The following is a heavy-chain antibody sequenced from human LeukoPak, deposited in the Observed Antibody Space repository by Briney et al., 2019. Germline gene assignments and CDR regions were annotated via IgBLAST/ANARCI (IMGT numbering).Heavy chain of an antibody. D-gene: IGHD4-11*01. J-gene: IGHJ3*02. CDR1: GYTLTSYD. CDR2: MNPNSGNT. V-gene: IGHV1-8*01. CDR3: ATQTTVGQEDAFDI. Sequence: ASVKVSCKASGYTLTSYDINWVRQATGQGLEWMGWMNPNSGNTGYAQKFQGRVTMTRNTSISTAYMELSSLRSEDTAVYYCATQTTVGQEDAFDIWGQGTMVTVSS.